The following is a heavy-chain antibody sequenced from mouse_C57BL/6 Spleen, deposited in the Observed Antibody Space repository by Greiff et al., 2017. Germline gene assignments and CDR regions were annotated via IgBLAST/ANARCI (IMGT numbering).Heavy chain of an antibody. CDR3: AREEDYGGGFAY. CDR1: GYTFTSYW. D-gene: IGHD2-4*01. Sequence: QVQLKQPGAELVRPGSSVKLSCKASGYTFTSYWMDWVKQRPGQGLEWIGNIYPSDSETHYNQKFKDKATLTVDKSSSTAYMQLSSLTSEDSAVYYCAREEDYGGGFAYWGQGTLVTVSA. J-gene: IGHJ3*01. V-gene: IGHV1-61*01. CDR2: IYPSDSET.